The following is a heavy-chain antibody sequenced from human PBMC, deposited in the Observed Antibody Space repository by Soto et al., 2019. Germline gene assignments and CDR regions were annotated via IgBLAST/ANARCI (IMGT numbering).Heavy chain of an antibody. J-gene: IGHJ3*02. CDR1: GGSFSGYY. Sequence: PSETLSLTCAVYGGSFSGYYWSWIRQPPGKGLEWIGEINHSGSTNYNPSLKSRVTISVDTSKNQFSLKLSSVTAADTAVYYCARAQIDAFDIWGQGTMLTVSS. CDR2: INHSGST. V-gene: IGHV4-34*01. CDR3: ARAQIDAFDI.